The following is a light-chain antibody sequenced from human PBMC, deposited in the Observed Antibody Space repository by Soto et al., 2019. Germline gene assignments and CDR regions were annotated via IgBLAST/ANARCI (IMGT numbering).Light chain of an antibody. CDR2: GAT. J-gene: IGKJ1*01. V-gene: IGKV3-15*01. CDR1: QNVLSD. Sequence: EILLTQSPATLSVSPGETATLSCRASQNVLSDLAWYPQKPGQAPRLLVYGATTRATDAPAKFRGRGSGTEFSLTISSLQSEDSAPYYGQQYRIWPRTFGQGSKVEI. CDR3: QQYRIWPRT.